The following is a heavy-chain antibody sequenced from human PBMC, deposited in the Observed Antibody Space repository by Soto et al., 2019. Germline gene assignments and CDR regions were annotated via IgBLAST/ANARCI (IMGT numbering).Heavy chain of an antibody. CDR2: LWSAGFT. V-gene: IGHV3-53*01. D-gene: IGHD2-15*01. CDR3: ARELPPDR. J-gene: IGHJ5*02. CDR1: GFTVSSKY. Sequence: EVQLVESGGGLIQPGGSLRLSCAASGFTVSSKYMAWVRQAPGKGLEWVSLLWSAGFTHYADSVKGRFTISRDNSKNTLYLQMNNLRAEDSAIYYCARELPPDRWGQGTLVTVSS.